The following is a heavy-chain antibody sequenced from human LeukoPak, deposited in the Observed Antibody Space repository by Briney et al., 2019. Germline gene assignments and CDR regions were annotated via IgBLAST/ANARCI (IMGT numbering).Heavy chain of an antibody. CDR3: ARRAYNWGAFDI. J-gene: IGHJ3*02. CDR1: GFTFTNYA. Sequence: VGSLRLSCAASGFTFTNYAMNWVRQAPGKGLEWVSTISPSGGDTYYADSVKGRFTISKDISKNTLYLQMNSLRAEDTAVYYCARRAYNWGAFDIWGQGTMVTVSS. V-gene: IGHV3-23*01. CDR2: ISPSGGDT. D-gene: IGHD5-24*01.